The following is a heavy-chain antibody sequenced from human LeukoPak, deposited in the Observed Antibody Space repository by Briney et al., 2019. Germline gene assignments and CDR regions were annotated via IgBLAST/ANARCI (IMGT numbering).Heavy chain of an antibody. V-gene: IGHV3-43*02. CDR3: AKVNHESCYDYNAQLDY. CDR1: GFTFDDYA. J-gene: IGHJ4*02. Sequence: GGSLRLSCAASGFTFDDYAMHWVRQAPGKGLEWVSLISGDGGSTYYADSVKGRFTISRDNSKNSLYLQMNSLRTEDTALYYCAKVNHESCYDYNAQLDYWGQGTLVTVSS. CDR2: ISGDGGST. D-gene: IGHD5-12*01.